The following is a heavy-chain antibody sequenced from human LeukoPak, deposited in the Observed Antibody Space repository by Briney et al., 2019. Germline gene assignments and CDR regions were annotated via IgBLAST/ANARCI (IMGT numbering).Heavy chain of an antibody. Sequence: SETLSLTCAVSGGSISSGGYSWGWIRQPPGKGLEWIGYIYHSGSTYYNPSLKSRVTISVDRSKNQFSLKLSSVTAADTAVYYCASMTTVVRDAFDIWGQGTMVTVSS. CDR2: IYHSGST. V-gene: IGHV4-30-2*01. CDR1: GGSISSGGYS. D-gene: IGHD4-23*01. J-gene: IGHJ3*02. CDR3: ASMTTVVRDAFDI.